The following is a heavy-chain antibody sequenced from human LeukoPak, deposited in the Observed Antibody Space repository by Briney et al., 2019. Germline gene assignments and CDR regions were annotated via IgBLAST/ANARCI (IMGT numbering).Heavy chain of an antibody. Sequence: PSETLSLTCTVSGGSISSYYWSWIRQPPGKGLEWIGYIYYSGSTNYNPSLKSRVTISVDTSKNQFSLKLSSVTAADTAVYYCARVTYGSGSYHWFGPWGQGTLVTVSS. CDR2: IYYSGST. V-gene: IGHV4-59*01. J-gene: IGHJ5*02. D-gene: IGHD3-10*01. CDR1: GGSISSYY. CDR3: ARVTYGSGSYHWFGP.